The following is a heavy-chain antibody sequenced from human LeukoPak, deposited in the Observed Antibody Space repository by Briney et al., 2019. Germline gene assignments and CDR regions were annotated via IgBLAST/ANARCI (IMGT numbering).Heavy chain of an antibody. Sequence: GESLKISCAASGFTFSTYEMNWVRQAPGKGLEWVSYISGSATTIYYADSVKGRFTISRDNAKNSLYLQMNSLRADDSAVYYCARGVDYWGQGTLVTVSS. V-gene: IGHV3-48*03. CDR3: ARGVDY. CDR2: ISGSATTI. CDR1: GFTFSTYE. J-gene: IGHJ4*02.